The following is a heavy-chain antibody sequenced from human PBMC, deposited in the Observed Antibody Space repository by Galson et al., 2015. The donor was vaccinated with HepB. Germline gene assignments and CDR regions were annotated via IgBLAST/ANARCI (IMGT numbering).Heavy chain of an antibody. J-gene: IGHJ6*03. CDR3: ARDRGSGSGWYDYYYYYMDV. V-gene: IGHV3-30-3*01. CDR1: GFTFSSYA. Sequence: SLRLSCAASGFTFSSYAMHWVRQAPGKGLEWVAVISYDGSNKYYADSVKGRFTISRDNSKNTLYLQMNSLRAEDTAVYYCARDRGSGSGWYDYYYYYMDVWGKGTTVTVSS. CDR2: ISYDGSNK. D-gene: IGHD6-19*01.